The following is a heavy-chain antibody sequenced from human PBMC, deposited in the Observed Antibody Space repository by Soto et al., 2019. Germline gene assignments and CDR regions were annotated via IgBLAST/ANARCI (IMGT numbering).Heavy chain of an antibody. D-gene: IGHD6-19*01. Sequence: EVQLVESGGGLVQPGGSLRLSCAASGFTFSSYWMHWVRQAPGKGLVWVLRITSDGSSTSYADSVKGRFTISRDNAKNTLYLKMNSRRAEDTAVYYCARDTAVAVTSDNWFDPWGQGTLVTVSS. CDR2: ITSDGSST. CDR3: ARDTAVAVTSDNWFDP. CDR1: GFTFSSYW. V-gene: IGHV3-74*01. J-gene: IGHJ5*02.